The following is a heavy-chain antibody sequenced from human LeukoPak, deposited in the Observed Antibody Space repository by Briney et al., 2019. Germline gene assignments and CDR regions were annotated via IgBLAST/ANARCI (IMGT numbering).Heavy chain of an antibody. J-gene: IGHJ4*02. CDR2: ISYDGSNE. CDR1: GFTFSSSA. V-gene: IGHV3-30-3*01. D-gene: IGHD4-17*01. CDR3: AKDCNAVTRSYFDY. Sequence: GTSLRLSCAASGFTFSSSALHWVRQAPGKGLEWVALISYDGSNEFYADSVKGRFTISRDNSKNTLSLQMNSLRAEDTAVYYCAKDCNAVTRSYFDYWGQGTLVTVSS.